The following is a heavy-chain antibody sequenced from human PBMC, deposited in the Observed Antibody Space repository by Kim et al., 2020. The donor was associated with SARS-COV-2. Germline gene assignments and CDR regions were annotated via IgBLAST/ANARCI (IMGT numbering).Heavy chain of an antibody. CDR1: GGSISSSSYY. V-gene: IGHV4-39*01. Sequence: SETLSLTCTVSGGSISSSSYYWGWIRQPPGKGLEWIGSIYYSGSTYYNPSLKSRVTISVDTSQNQLPLKLTPATAADTAAYYCPCPRITLVRGVPGYYH. J-gene: IGHJ6*01. D-gene: IGHD3-10*01. CDR3: PCPRITLVRGVPGYYH. CDR2: IYYSGST.